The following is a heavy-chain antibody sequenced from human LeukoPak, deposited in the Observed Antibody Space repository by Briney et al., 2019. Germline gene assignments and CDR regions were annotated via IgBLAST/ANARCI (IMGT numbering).Heavy chain of an antibody. CDR3: ARGSSSYYYDSSGYYELDY. Sequence: SVKVSCKASGGTFSSYAISWVRQAPGQGLEWMGRIIPIFGTANYAQKFQGRVTFTTDESTSTAYMELSSLRSEDTAVYYCARGSSSYYYDSSGYYELDYWGQGTLVTVSS. D-gene: IGHD3-22*01. V-gene: IGHV1-69*05. J-gene: IGHJ4*02. CDR2: IIPIFGTA. CDR1: GGTFSSYA.